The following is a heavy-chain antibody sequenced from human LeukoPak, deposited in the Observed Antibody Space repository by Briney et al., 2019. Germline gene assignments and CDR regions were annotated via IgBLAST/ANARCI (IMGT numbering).Heavy chain of an antibody. CDR2: IYYSGST. J-gene: IGHJ4*02. CDR1: GGSFSGYY. D-gene: IGHD6-19*01. V-gene: IGHV4-34*01. Sequence: SETLSLTCAVYGGSFSGYYWSWIRQPPGKGLEWIGSIYYSGSTYYNPSLKSRVTISVDTSKNQFSLKLSSVTAADTAVYYCARLAYSSGWNFDYWGQGTLVTVSS. CDR3: ARLAYSSGWNFDY.